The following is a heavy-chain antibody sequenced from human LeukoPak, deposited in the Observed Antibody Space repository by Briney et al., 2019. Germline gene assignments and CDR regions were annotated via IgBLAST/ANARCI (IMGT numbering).Heavy chain of an antibody. CDR3: ARDRLEGYYDSSGYWTH. CDR2: IYYSGST. Sequence: SETLSLTCTVSGGSINNYYWSWLRQPPGKGLEWIAYIYYSGSTNYNPSLKSRVTISLDTSKNQFSLKLSSVTAADTAVYYCARDRLEGYYDSSGYWTHWGQGTLVTVSS. V-gene: IGHV4-59*12. D-gene: IGHD3-22*01. CDR1: GGSINNYY. J-gene: IGHJ4*02.